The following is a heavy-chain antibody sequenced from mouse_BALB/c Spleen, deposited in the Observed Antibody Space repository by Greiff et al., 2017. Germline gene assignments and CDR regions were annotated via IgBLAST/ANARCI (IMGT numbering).Heavy chain of an antibody. J-gene: IGHJ3*01. V-gene: IGHV14-3*02. Sequence: VQLQQSGAELVKPGASVKLSCTASGFNIKDTYMHWVKQRPEQGLEWIGRIDPANGNTKYDPKFQGKATITADTSSNTAYLQLSSLTSEDTAVYYCAREGDGYYSAWFAYWGQGTLVTVSA. CDR1: GFNIKDTY. CDR3: AREGDGYYSAWFAY. CDR2: IDPANGNT. D-gene: IGHD2-3*01.